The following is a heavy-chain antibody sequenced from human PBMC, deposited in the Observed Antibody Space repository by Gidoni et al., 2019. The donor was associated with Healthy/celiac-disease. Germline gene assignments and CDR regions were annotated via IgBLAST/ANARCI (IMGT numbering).Heavy chain of an antibody. Sequence: QVQLQESGPGLVKPSQTLSLPCTVSGGSISRGSYSWRWIRQPAGKGLEWIGRIYTSGSTNYNPSRKSRVTISVDTSKNQFSLKLSSVTAADTAVYYCARDYYDSSGYSNFDYWGQGTLVTVSS. CDR1: GGSISRGSYS. V-gene: IGHV4-61*02. J-gene: IGHJ4*02. D-gene: IGHD3-22*01. CDR3: ARDYYDSSGYSNFDY. CDR2: IYTSGST.